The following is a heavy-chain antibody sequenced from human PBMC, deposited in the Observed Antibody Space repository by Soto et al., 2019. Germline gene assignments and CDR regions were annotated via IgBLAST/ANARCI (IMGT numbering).Heavy chain of an antibody. CDR3: TQDEATRPGY. CDR2: IRSKAYGGTT. D-gene: IGHD1-1*01. Sequence: PGGSLRLSCTASGFTFGDYAMSWVRQAPGKGLEWVGFIRSKAYGGTTEYAASVKGRFTISRDDSKSIAYLQMNSLKTEDTAVYYCTQDEATRPGYWGQGXLVTVYS. CDR1: GFTFGDYA. V-gene: IGHV3-49*04. J-gene: IGHJ4*02.